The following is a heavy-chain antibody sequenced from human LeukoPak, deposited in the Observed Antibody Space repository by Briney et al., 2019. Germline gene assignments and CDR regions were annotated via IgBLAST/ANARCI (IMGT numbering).Heavy chain of an antibody. D-gene: IGHD5-24*01. J-gene: IGHJ3*02. CDR3: ARGSSDGFKYAFDI. CDR1: GLIFSSYD. V-gene: IGHV3-13*01. CDR2: IGTALDT. Sequence: PGGSLRLSCVASGLIFSSYDFHWIRQARGEGLEWVSGIGTALDTFADSVKGRFTISRENAKNSLYLQMNRLRAGDTAVYYCARGSSDGFKYAFDIWGQGTRVTVSS.